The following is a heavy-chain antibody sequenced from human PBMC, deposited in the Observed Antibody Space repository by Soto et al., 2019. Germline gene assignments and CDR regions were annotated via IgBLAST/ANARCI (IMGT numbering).Heavy chain of an antibody. CDR2: ISSTSSTT. V-gene: IGHV3-48*02. Sequence: EVQLVESGGGLVQPGGSLRLSCAASRFTFSHYSMNWVRQAPGKGLEWVSYISSTSSTTYYADTVKGRFTISRDNAKSLLYLQMNSRRDEDTAVYYWARDREELTTATTATIYLYFDLWGRGTLVTVSS. CDR3: ARDREELTTATTATIYLYFDL. J-gene: IGHJ2*01. CDR1: RFTFSHYS. D-gene: IGHD4-4*01.